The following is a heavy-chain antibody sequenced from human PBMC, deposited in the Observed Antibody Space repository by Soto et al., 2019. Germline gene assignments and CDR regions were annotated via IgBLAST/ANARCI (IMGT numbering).Heavy chain of an antibody. J-gene: IGHJ6*03. CDR3: ARYYDIHYYYYMDV. Sequence: PSETLSLTCTVSGGSISSSSYYWGWIRQPPGKGLEWIGSIYYSGSTYYNPSLKSRVTISVDTSKNQFSLKLSSVTAADTAVYYCARYYDIHYYYYMDVWGKGTTVTVSS. D-gene: IGHD3-9*01. V-gene: IGHV4-39*01. CDR1: GGSISSSSYY. CDR2: IYYSGST.